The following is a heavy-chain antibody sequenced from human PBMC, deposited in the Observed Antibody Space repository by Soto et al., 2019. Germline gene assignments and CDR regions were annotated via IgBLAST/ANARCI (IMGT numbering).Heavy chain of an antibody. V-gene: IGHV4-39*01. J-gene: IGHJ4*02. CDR2: IYYSGNT. CDR1: GGSISSSSFY. CDR3: ARLIESWQLQEYYFDY. Sequence: PSETLSLTCTVSGGSISSSSFYWSWIRQPPGKGLEYIGNIYYSGNTYYNPSLKSRVTISVDASKNQFSLKLNSVTAADTAIYYCARLIESWQLQEYYFDYWGQGTLLTVSS. D-gene: IGHD4-4*01.